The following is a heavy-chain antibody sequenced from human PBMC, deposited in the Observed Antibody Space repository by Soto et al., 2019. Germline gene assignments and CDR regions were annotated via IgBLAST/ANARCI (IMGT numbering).Heavy chain of an antibody. CDR2: ISGTGRVT. J-gene: IGHJ1*01. CDR1: GFTFSSYA. D-gene: IGHD3-9*01. V-gene: IGHV3-23*01. Sequence: VQLLESGGGLVQPGGSLKISCAVSGFTFSSYAMSWVRQAPGKGLEWVSGISGTGRVTNYAESVKGRFTISRDNPKNTLYPEMKSLRAEDTAVYYCAKDVHYDIVTGIEYFDHWGQGTLVTVSS. CDR3: AKDVHYDIVTGIEYFDH.